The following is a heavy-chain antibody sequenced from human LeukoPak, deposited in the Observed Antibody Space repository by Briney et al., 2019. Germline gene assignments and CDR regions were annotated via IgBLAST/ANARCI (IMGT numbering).Heavy chain of an antibody. CDR3: ARGVQLWWRANWFDP. CDR2: AYYRSKWYN. D-gene: IGHD5-18*01. CDR1: GDSVSSNSAA. J-gene: IGHJ5*02. Sequence: SQTLSLTCAISGDSVSSNSAAWNWIRQSPSRGLEWLGRAYYRSKWYNDYAVSVKSRITINPDTSKNQFSLQLNSVTPEDTAVYYCARGVQLWWRANWFDPWGQGTLVTVSS. V-gene: IGHV6-1*01.